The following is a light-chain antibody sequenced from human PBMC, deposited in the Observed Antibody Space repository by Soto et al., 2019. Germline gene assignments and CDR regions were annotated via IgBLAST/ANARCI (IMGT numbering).Light chain of an antibody. J-gene: IGKJ2*01. Sequence: EIVLTQSPGTLSLSPGERATLSCRASQSVSSSYLAWYQQKPDQAPRLLIYGASSRATGIPDRFSGGGSGTDFTLTISRLEPEDFAVYYCQQYGSSPRYTFGQGTKLEIK. CDR1: QSVSSSY. V-gene: IGKV3-20*01. CDR2: GAS. CDR3: QQYGSSPRYT.